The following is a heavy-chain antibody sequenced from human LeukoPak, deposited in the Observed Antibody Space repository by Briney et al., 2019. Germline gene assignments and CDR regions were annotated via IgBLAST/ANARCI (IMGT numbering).Heavy chain of an antibody. D-gene: IGHD3-10*01. CDR2: ISAYNGNT. J-gene: IGHJ3*02. Sequence: ASVKVSCKASGYTFTSYGISWVRQAPGQGLEWIGWISAYNGNTNYAQKFQGRVTMTRDTSISTAYMELNRLRSDDTAVYYCARLLRRGFGDGDDAFDMWGQGTMVIVSS. V-gene: IGHV1-18*01. CDR3: ARLLRRGFGDGDDAFDM. CDR1: GYTFTSYG.